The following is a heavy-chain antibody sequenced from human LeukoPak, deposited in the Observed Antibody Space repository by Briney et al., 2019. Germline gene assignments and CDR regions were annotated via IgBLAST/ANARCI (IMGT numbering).Heavy chain of an antibody. CDR1: GFTFSDYA. D-gene: IGHD3-22*01. V-gene: IGHV3-49*04. CDR2: IRNKANGGTT. Sequence: GGSLRLSCTTSGFTFSDYAVSWVRQAPGKGLEWIGFIRNKANGGTTEYAASVKGRFTTSRDDSKTIAQLQMSSLKTEDTDVYYCSRFYSSGWASGAFDIWGQGTMVTVSS. J-gene: IGHJ3*02. CDR3: SRFYSSGWASGAFDI.